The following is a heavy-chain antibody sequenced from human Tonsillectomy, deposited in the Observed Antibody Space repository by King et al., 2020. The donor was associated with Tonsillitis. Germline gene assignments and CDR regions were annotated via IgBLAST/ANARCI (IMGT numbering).Heavy chain of an antibody. CDR2: INHSGST. CDR1: GGSFSGYY. CDR3: ARCSYYDSSGYYSTTYDAFDI. D-gene: IGHD3-22*01. Sequence: VQLQQWGAGLLKPSETLSLTCAVYGGSFSGYYWSWIRQPPGKGLEWIGEINHSGSTNYNPSLKSRVTISVDTSKNQFSLKLSSVTAADTAVYYCARCSYYDSSGYYSTTYDAFDIWGQGTMVTVSS. J-gene: IGHJ3*02. V-gene: IGHV4-34*01.